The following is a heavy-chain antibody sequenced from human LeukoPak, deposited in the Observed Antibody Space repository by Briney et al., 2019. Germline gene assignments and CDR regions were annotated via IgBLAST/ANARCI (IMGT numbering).Heavy chain of an antibody. CDR1: GFTFSSYA. CDR3: AKGQDIVVVPAAKKYYYYYGMDV. CDR2: INGSGCST. D-gene: IGHD2-2*01. V-gene: IGHV3-23*01. Sequence: PGGSLRLSCAASGFTFSSYAMSWVRQAPGKGLEWVSRINGSGCSTNYADSVKGRFTISRDNCKNTLYLQMNSLRAEDTAVYYCAKGQDIVVVPAAKKYYYYYGMDVWGEGTTVTVSS. J-gene: IGHJ6*04.